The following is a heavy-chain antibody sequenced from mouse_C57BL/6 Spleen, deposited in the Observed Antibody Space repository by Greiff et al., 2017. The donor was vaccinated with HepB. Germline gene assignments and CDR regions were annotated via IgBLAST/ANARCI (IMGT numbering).Heavy chain of an antibody. CDR2: IYPRSGNT. J-gene: IGHJ3*01. CDR3: ARYSQTWFAY. CDR1: GYTFTSYG. D-gene: IGHD2-12*01. V-gene: IGHV1-81*01. Sequence: QVQLQQSGAELARPGASVKLSCKASGYTFTSYGISWVKQRTGQGLEWIGEIYPRSGNTYYNEKCKGKATLTADKSSSTAYMELRSLTSEDSAVYFCARYSQTWFAYWGQGTLVTVSA.